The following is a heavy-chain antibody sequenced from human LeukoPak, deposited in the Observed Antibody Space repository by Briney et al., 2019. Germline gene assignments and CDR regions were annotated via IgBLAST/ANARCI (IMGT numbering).Heavy chain of an antibody. J-gene: IGHJ4*02. CDR3: AGAPNQHYFDY. V-gene: IGHV4-59*01. Sequence: SETLSLTCTVSSGSITSYYWSGIRQPTGKGLEYIGHIYYTGTTDYNPSLKSRVTMSVDTSKSQFSLRLISVTASDTAVYFCAGAPNQHYFDYWGQGTLVAVSS. CDR1: SGSITSYY. CDR2: IYYTGTT.